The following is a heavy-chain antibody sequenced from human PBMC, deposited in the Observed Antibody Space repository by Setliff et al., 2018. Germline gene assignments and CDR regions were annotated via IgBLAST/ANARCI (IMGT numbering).Heavy chain of an antibody. D-gene: IGHD6-6*01. Sequence: ASVKVSCKASGYTFTSYGISWVRQAPGQGPEWMGWINPHNGGTVYAENFQGRVTLTRDTSIATAYMELSRLSSDDTAVYYCSRGRRGSTWTSDFWGQGTLVTVSS. J-gene: IGHJ4*02. CDR1: GYTFTSYG. CDR2: INPHNGGT. CDR3: SRGRRGSTWTSDF. V-gene: IGHV1-2*02.